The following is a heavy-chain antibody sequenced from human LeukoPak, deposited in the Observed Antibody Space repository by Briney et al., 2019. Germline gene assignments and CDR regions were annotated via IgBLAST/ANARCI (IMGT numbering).Heavy chain of an antibody. CDR2: ISNNGGYT. CDR1: GFTFSSSA. Sequence: GGSLRLSCAASGFTFSSSAMSWVRQAPGKGLEWVSAISNNGGYTYYADSVQGRFTISRDNAKNSLYLQMNSLRAEDTAVYYCATHYDSSGYYQYYFDYWGQGTLVTVSS. V-gene: IGHV3-23*01. J-gene: IGHJ4*02. D-gene: IGHD3-22*01. CDR3: ATHYDSSGYYQYYFDY.